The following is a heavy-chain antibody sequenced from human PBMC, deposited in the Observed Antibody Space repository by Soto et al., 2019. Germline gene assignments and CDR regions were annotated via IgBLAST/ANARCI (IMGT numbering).Heavy chain of an antibody. V-gene: IGHV3-53*01. D-gene: IGHD5-18*01. CDR2: IYSGGST. CDR1: GFTVSSNY. CDR3: ARSGHPGYSYGLTFDY. J-gene: IGHJ4*02. Sequence: ESGGGLIQPGGSLRLSCAASGFTVSSNYMSWVRQAPGKGLEWVSVIYSGGSTYYADSVKGRFTISRDNSKNTLYLQMNSLRAEDTAVYYCARSGHPGYSYGLTFDYWGQGTLVTVSS.